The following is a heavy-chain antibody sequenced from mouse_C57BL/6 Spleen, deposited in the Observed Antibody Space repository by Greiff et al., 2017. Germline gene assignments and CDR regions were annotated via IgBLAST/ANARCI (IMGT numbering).Heavy chain of an antibody. CDR1: GYTFTSYW. J-gene: IGHJ2*01. CDR3: ARGLYYGNSYYFDY. CDR2: IHPNSGST. Sequence: QVQLQQPGAELVKPGASVKLSCKASGYTFTSYWMHWVKQRPGQGLEWIGMIHPNSGSTNYNEKFKSKATLTVDKSSSTAYMQLSSLTSEDSAVYYCARGLYYGNSYYFDYWGQGTTLTVSS. D-gene: IGHD2-1*01. V-gene: IGHV1-64*01.